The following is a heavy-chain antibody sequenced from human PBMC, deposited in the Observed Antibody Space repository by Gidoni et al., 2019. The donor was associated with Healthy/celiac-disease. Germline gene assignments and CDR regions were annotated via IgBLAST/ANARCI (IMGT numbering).Heavy chain of an antibody. Sequence: QVQLVQSGAEVKKPGSSVKVSCKVSGGTFSSYAISWVRQAPGQGLEWMGRIIPILGIANYAQKFQGRVTITADKSTSTAYMELSSLRSEDTAVYYCARVNRGWFTNTSYYYDYGMDVWGQGTTVTVSS. D-gene: IGHD6-19*01. CDR2: IIPILGIA. CDR3: ARVNRGWFTNTSYYYDYGMDV. CDR1: GGTFSSYA. V-gene: IGHV1-69*04. J-gene: IGHJ6*02.